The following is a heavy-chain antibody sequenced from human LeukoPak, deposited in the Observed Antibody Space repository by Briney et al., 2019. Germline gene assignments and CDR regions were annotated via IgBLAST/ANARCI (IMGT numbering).Heavy chain of an antibody. Sequence: PSETLSLTCTVSGGSISSYYWSWIRQPAGKGLEWIGRIYTSGSTNYNPSLKCRVTMSVDTSKNQFSLKLSSVTAADTAVYYCARGRYYDFWSGYYRDYYYYYYMDVWGKGTTVTVSS. V-gene: IGHV4-4*07. CDR2: IYTSGST. J-gene: IGHJ6*03. CDR3: ARGRYYDFWSGYYRDYYYYYYMDV. CDR1: GGSISSYY. D-gene: IGHD3-3*01.